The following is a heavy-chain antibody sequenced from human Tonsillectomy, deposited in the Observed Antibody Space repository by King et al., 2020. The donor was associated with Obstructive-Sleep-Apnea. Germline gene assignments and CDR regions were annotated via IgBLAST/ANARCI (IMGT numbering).Heavy chain of an antibody. CDR3: AKVFVRGVVITTLDY. CDR1: GFTFSSYA. V-gene: IGHV3-23*04. D-gene: IGHD3-10*01. CDR2: ISGSGDST. J-gene: IGHJ4*02. Sequence: EVQLVESGGGLVQPGGSLRLSCAASGFTFSSYAMSWVRQAPGKGLEWVSAISGSGDSTYYADSLKGRLTISRDNSMTTLFLQMHSLRAEDTAVYYCAKVFVRGVVITTLDYWGQGTLVTVSS.